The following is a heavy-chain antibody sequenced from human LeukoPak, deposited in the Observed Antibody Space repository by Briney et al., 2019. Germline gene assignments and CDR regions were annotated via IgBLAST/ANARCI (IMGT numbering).Heavy chain of an antibody. Sequence: SETLSLTCTVSGGSISSGGYYWSWIRQHPGKGLEWIGYIYYSGSIYYNPSLKSRVTISVDTSKNQFSLKLSSVTAADTAVYYCARLRNDFYRYYMDVWGKGTTVTVSS. J-gene: IGHJ6*03. V-gene: IGHV4-31*03. D-gene: IGHD3-3*01. CDR2: IYYSGSI. CDR1: GGSISSGGYY. CDR3: ARLRNDFYRYYMDV.